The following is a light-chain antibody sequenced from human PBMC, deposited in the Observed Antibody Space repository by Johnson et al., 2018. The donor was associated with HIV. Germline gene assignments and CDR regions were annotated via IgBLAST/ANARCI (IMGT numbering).Light chain of an antibody. CDR2: ENN. J-gene: IGLJ1*01. CDR3: GTWDSSLSAGGV. Sequence: QSVLTQPPSVSAAPGQKVTISCSGSSSNIGNNYVSWYQQIPGTAPKLLIYENNKRPSGIPDRFSGSKSGKSATLDITGLQKGDEADYYCGTWDSSLSAGGVFGTGTKVTVL. V-gene: IGLV1-51*02. CDR1: SSNIGNNY.